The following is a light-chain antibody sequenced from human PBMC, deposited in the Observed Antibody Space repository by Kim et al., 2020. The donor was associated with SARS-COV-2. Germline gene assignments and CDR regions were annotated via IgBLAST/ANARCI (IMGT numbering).Light chain of an antibody. CDR3: ASRDRTGHRYV. V-gene: IGLV3-19*01. CDR2: GKD. Sequence: ALGQTVTITCQGDTLRSFYASWYRQKPGQAPELFVFGKDDRPSGVPDRFSGSSSGDTASLTISGAQAQDEGDFYCASRDRTGHRYVFGSGTKVTVL. CDR1: TLRSFY. J-gene: IGLJ1*01.